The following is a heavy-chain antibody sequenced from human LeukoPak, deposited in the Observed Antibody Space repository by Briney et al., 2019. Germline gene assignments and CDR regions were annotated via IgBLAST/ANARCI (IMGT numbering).Heavy chain of an antibody. Sequence: GGSLRLSCAASGFTFYSHAMVWVRQAPGKGLEWVSFISFDGSNKVHADSVMGRFTISRDNSKNTVDLQINSLRHEDTAVYYCAKDWGQRGVGASLGHWGQGTLAIVSS. V-gene: IGHV3-30-3*01. CDR3: AKDWGQRGVGASLGH. CDR2: ISFDGSNK. J-gene: IGHJ4*02. D-gene: IGHD1-26*01. CDR1: GFTFYSHA.